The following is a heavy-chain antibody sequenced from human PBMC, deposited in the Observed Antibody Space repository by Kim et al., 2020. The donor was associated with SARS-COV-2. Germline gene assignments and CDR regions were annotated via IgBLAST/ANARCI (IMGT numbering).Heavy chain of an antibody. Sequence: GGSLRLSCAASGFIFRNYGMHWVRQAPGKGLEWVAVIWYDGSIKYYADSLKGRCTISRDNSKNTLYLQMNSLTAEDTAVYYRAKAPADGDYYYWGQGTLVTVSS. D-gene: IGHD4-17*01. CDR3: AKAPADGDYYY. V-gene: IGHV3-33*06. J-gene: IGHJ4*02. CDR1: GFIFRNYG. CDR2: IWYDGSIK.